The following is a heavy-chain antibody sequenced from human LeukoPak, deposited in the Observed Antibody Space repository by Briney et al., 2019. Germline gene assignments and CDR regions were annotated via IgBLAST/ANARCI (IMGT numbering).Heavy chain of an antibody. J-gene: IGHJ6*03. CDR1: GGSISSGGYF. CDR3: ASNTPPAAYYYYYYMDF. V-gene: IGHV4-31*03. D-gene: IGHD2-2*01. Sequence: PSDTLSLTCTVSGGSISSGGYFWRWICQHPGKGLEWIGYRYYSGSTYYNQSLKSRVAISVDTSNNQFSLKLSSVTAADTAVYYCASNTPPAAYYYYYYMDFWGKGTTVTVSS. CDR2: RYYSGST.